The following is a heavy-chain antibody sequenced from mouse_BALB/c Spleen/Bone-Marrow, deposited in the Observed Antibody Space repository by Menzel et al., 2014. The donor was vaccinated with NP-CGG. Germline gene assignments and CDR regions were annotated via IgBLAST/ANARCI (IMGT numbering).Heavy chain of an antibody. D-gene: IGHD2-14*01. CDR2: ISTSNGNT. V-gene: IGHV1-67*01. CDR3: GREVRDPRNAMDY. J-gene: IGHJ4*01. Sequence: VKLLESGPEVVRPGASVKFSCTGSGYTFTDYAMHWVKQSHAKSLEWIGVISTSNGNTNYNQKFKGKATMTVDKSSSTADMELARLTTEEAAIDYCGREVRDPRNAMDYWGQGTSVTVSS. CDR1: GYTFTDYA.